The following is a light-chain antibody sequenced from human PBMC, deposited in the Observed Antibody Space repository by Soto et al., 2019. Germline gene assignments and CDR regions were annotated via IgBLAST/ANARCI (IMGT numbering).Light chain of an antibody. CDR2: RND. V-gene: IGLV1-47*01. CDR1: SSNIGSNY. CDR3: AAWDDSLSAVV. Sequence: QAVLTQPRSASGTPGQRVTISCSGSSSNIGSNYVYWYQQFPGSAPKLLIYRNDQRPSGVPDRFSGSKSGTSASLAISGPRSEDEAGYYCAAWDDSLSAVVFGGGTKLTVL. J-gene: IGLJ2*01.